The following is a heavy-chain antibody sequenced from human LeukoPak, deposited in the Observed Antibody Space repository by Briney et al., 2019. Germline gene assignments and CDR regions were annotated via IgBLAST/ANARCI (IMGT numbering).Heavy chain of an antibody. D-gene: IGHD3-10*01. CDR2: INHSGST. CDR3: ARGVRGSFFNWFDP. Sequence: PSETLSLTCAVYGGSFSGYYWSWIRQPPGKGLEWIGEINHSGSTNYNPSLKSRVTISADTSKNQFSLKLSSVTAADTAVYYCARGVRGSFFNWFDPWGQGTLVTVSS. CDR1: GGSFSGYY. V-gene: IGHV4-34*01. J-gene: IGHJ5*02.